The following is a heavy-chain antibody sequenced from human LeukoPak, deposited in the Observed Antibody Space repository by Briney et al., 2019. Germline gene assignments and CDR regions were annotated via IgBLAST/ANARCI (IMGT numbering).Heavy chain of an antibody. J-gene: IGHJ4*02. CDR3: ARDYSGYDSVGIDYFDY. Sequence: PGGSLRLSCAASGFTFSSYWMSWVRQAPGKGLEWVANIKQDGSEKYYVDSVKGRFTISRDNAKNSLYLQMNSLRAEDTAVYYCARDYSGYDSVGIDYFDYWGQGTLVTVSS. CDR2: IKQDGSEK. CDR1: GFTFSSYW. D-gene: IGHD5-12*01. V-gene: IGHV3-7*01.